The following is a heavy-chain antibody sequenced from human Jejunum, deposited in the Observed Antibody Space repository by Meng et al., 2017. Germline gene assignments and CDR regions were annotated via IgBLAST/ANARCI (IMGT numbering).Heavy chain of an antibody. CDR1: GCSISSDGYT. J-gene: IGHJ4*02. V-gene: IGHV4-30-2*01. Sequence: QLQLQESGSGLVKPSPTLSLTCAVSGCSISSDGYTWSWIRQPPGKGLEWIGYIYHTGSTYYNPSLKSRVTISVDRSKNQFSLNLSSVTAADTAVYYCARMDSAFHYFDYWGQGTLVTVSS. CDR3: ARMDSAFHYFDY. CDR2: IYHTGST. D-gene: IGHD1-26*01.